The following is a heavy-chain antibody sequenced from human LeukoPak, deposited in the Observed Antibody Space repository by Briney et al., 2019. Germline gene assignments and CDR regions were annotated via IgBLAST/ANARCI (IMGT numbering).Heavy chain of an antibody. J-gene: IGHJ4*02. CDR2: ISWNSVSI. V-gene: IGHV3-9*01. D-gene: IGHD3-22*01. CDR3: AKDMRYDSSGYYYGTTLFDY. CDR1: GFTFDDYA. Sequence: PGGSLRLSCAASGFTFDDYAMHWVRQVPGEGLEWVSGISWNSVSIGYADSVKGRFTISRDNAKNSLYLQMNSLRAEDTALYYCAKDMRYDSSGYYYGTTLFDYWGQGTLVTVSS.